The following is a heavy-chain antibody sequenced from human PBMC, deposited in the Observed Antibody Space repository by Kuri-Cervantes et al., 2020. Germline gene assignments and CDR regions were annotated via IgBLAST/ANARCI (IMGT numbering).Heavy chain of an antibody. CDR2: INHSGST. CDR1: GGSFSGYY. CDR3: ASGGRGYSYNPDRKTFDY. J-gene: IGHJ4*02. Sequence: GSLRLSCAVYGGSFSGYYWSWIRQPPGKGLEWIGEINHSGSTNYNPSLKSRVTISVDTSKNQFSLKLSSVTAADTAVYYCASGGRGYSYNPDRKTFDYWGQGTLVTVSS. V-gene: IGHV4-34*01. D-gene: IGHD5-18*01.